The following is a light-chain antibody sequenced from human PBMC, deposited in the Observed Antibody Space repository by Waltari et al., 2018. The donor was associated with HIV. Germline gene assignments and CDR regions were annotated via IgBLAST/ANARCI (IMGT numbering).Light chain of an antibody. J-gene: IGKJ2*01. CDR1: QTLLCRDGHHY. V-gene: IGKV2-30*01. Sequence: EVLMTQSTLSLAVAVGQPASISCKSNQTLLCRDGHHYLFWFQLRPGQSPRRLIYKVSYRDSGVPRRFSGSGAVTEFTLSITRVEAEDAGLYFCMQVRYWPHTFGQGTNLQV. CDR3: MQVRYWPHT. CDR2: KVS.